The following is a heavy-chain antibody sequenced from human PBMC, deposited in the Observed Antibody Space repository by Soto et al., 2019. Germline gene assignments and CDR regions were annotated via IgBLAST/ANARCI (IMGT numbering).Heavy chain of an antibody. CDR2: ISDSSSKI. Sequence: GGSLRLSCAASGFSISTYRMNWVRQAPGKGLEWVSYISDSSSKIYYADSVKGRFTISRDNAQNSLYLQMKSLRAEDTAVYYCAAGSSGRLDYWGQGTLVTVSS. D-gene: IGHD6-19*01. CDR3: AAGSSGRLDY. J-gene: IGHJ4*02. V-gene: IGHV3-48*01. CDR1: GFSISTYR.